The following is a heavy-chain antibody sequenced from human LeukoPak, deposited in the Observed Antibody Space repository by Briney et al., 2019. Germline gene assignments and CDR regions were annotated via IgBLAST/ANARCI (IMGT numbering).Heavy chain of an antibody. V-gene: IGHV3-23*01. J-gene: IGHJ4*02. CDR3: ANNAYYYGSGSYLYY. Sequence: GGSLRLPCAASGFTFSSYAMSWVRQAPGKGLEWVSAISGSGGSTYYADSVKGRFTISRDNSKNTLYLQMNSLRAEDTAVYYCANNAYYYGSGSYLYYWGQGTLVTVSS. CDR1: GFTFSSYA. CDR2: ISGSGGST. D-gene: IGHD3-10*01.